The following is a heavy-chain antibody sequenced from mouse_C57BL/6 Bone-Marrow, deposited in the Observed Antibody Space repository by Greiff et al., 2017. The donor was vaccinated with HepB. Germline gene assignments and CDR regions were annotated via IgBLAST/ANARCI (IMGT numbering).Heavy chain of an antibody. Sequence: VQLQQSGAELMKPGASVKLSCKATGYTFTGYWIEWVKQRPGHGLEWIGEILPGSGSTNYNEKFKGKATFTADTSSNTAYMQLSSLTTEDSAIYYCARSPSYDYDVGYYAMDYWGQGTSVTVSS. CDR1: GYTFTGYW. CDR2: ILPGSGST. J-gene: IGHJ4*01. D-gene: IGHD2-4*01. CDR3: ARSPSYDYDVGYYAMDY. V-gene: IGHV1-9*01.